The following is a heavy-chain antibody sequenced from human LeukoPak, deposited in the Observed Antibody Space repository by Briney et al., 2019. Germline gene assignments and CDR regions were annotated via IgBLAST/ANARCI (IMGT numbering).Heavy chain of an antibody. V-gene: IGHV4-34*01. D-gene: IGHD2-2*01. J-gene: IGHJ6*04. CDR1: GGSFSGFY. CDR2: INHSGST. Sequence: WETLSLTRAVYGGSFSGFYWSWIRQPPGKGLDWIGEINHSGSTNYNPSLKSRVTISLDTSKNQCSLRLGCVTAADTAVYYCARPTVPPTSVGSGASSTTTKKWASGKMDSWAKGTSVSVSS. CDR3: ARPTVPPTSVGSGASSTTTKKWASGKMDS.